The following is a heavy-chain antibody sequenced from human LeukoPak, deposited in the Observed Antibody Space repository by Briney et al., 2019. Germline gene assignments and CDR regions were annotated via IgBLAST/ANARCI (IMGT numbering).Heavy chain of an antibody. D-gene: IGHD1-14*01. CDR2: IGPTGFDR. V-gene: IGHV3-21*06. CDR3: ATETNGRHYDY. CDR1: GLTFSTSG. J-gene: IGHJ4*02. Sequence: PGGSLRLSCTTSGLTFSTSGFNWVRQAPGKGLKWVASIGPTGFDRYHADSIKGRSTISRDNANNFLYLQMDSLRAEDTAVYYCATETNGRHYDYWGQGTLLTVSS.